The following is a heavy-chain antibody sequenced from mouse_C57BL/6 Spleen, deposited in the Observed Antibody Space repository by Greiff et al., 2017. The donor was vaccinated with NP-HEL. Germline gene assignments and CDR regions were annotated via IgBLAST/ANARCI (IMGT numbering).Heavy chain of an antibody. V-gene: IGHV3-6*01. CDR1: GYSITSGYY. Sequence: DVHLVESGPGLVKPSQSLSLTCSVTGYSITSGYYWNWIRQFPGNKLEWMGYISYDGSNNYNPSLKNRISITRDTSKNQFFLKLNSVTTEDTATYYCARGDWYFDYWGQGTTLTVSS. J-gene: IGHJ2*01. CDR2: ISYDGSN. CDR3: ARGDWYFDY.